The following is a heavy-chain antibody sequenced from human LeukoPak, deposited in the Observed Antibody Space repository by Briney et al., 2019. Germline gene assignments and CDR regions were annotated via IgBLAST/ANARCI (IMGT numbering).Heavy chain of an antibody. CDR3: ARGRDSVPSNYPPHYYYGMDV. D-gene: IGHD4-11*01. CDR1: GGSFSGYY. J-gene: IGHJ6*02. V-gene: IGHV4-34*01. Sequence: TSETLSLTCAVYGGSFSGYYWSWIRQPPGKGLEWIGEINHSGSTNYNPSLKSRVTISVDTSKNQFSLELSSVTAADTAVYYCARGRDSVPSNYPPHYYYGMDVWGQGTTVTVSS. CDR2: INHSGST.